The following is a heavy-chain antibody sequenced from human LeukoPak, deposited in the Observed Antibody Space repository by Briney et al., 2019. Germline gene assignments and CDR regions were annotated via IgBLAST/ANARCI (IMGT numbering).Heavy chain of an antibody. V-gene: IGHV4-4*02. D-gene: IGHD2-8*01. CDR2: VSLSWLT. J-gene: IGHJ4*02. CDR1: GGSITRTNW. CDR3: SRENGAFSPFGY. Sequence: PSETLSLTCGVSGGSITRTNWWSWVPQPPGQGREWIVVVSLSWLTKYIPSLCSRAFMALDTSKNHLSIHQNSVTAAYTAVYYCSRENGAFSPFGYWGQGYLVTV.